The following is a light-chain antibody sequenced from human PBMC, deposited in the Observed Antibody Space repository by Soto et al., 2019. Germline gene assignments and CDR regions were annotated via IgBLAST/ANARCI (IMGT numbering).Light chain of an antibody. CDR2: GAS. J-gene: IGKJ1*01. CDR1: QSVSSN. Sequence: EIVMTQSPATLSVSPGERATLSCRASQSVSSNLAWYQQKPGQAPRLLIYGASTRATGIPARFSGSGSGTEFTLTISRRQSEDFAVYYCQQYNNWPPMAFGQGNKVEIK. V-gene: IGKV3-15*01. CDR3: QQYNNWPPMA.